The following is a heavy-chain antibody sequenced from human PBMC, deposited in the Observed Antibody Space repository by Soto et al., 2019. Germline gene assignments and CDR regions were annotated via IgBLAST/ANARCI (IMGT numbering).Heavy chain of an antibody. CDR2: ISYDGSNK. Sequence: PGGSLRLSCAASGFTFSSYGMHWVRQAPGKGLEWVAVISYDGSNKYYADSVKGRFTISRDNSKNTLYLQMNSLRAEDTAVYYCAKDLWASSGWWVFDFDPWGQGTLVTVSS. J-gene: IGHJ5*02. CDR1: GFTFSSYG. V-gene: IGHV3-30*18. D-gene: IGHD6-19*01. CDR3: AKDLWASSGWWVFDFDP.